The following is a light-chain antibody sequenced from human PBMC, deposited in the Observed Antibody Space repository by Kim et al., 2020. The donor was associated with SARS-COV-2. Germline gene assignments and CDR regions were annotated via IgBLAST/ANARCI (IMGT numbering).Light chain of an antibody. V-gene: IGKV3D-11*01. CDR1: EDITTY. J-gene: IGKJ3*01. CDR2: AAS. CDR3: PHLSNWPLT. Sequence: PGEIATLFCRASEDITTYLAWYQQTPSRAPSLLIYAASNTATGLPARFSGSVPVTGSTLTISSPPPDDFAIYFCPHLSNWPLTLGPGA.